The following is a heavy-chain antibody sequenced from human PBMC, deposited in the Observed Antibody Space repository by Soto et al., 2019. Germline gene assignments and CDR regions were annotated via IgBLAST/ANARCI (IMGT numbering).Heavy chain of an antibody. CDR2: IFHDGNT. CDR1: GASIGSGGW. Sequence: ETLSLTCAVSGASIGSGGWWSWVRQPPGKGLEWIAEIFHDGNTNYSPSLKSRVTISVDKSQNQFSLNVYSVTAADTAVYYCARHEGWTGPDQWGQGTLVTVSS. V-gene: IGHV4-4*02. D-gene: IGHD2-8*02. J-gene: IGHJ5*02. CDR3: ARHEGWTGPDQ.